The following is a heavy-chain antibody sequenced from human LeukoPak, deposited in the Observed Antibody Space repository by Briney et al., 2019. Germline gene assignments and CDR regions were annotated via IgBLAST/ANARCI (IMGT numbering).Heavy chain of an antibody. D-gene: IGHD2-2*01. CDR3: AREVVYCSSTSCSSHFDY. CDR2: IYYSGST. J-gene: IGHJ4*02. CDR1: GGSISRYY. V-gene: IGHV4-59*01. Sequence: SETLSLTCTVSGGSISRYYWSWIRQPPGKGLEWIGYIYYSGSTNYNPSLKSRVTISVDTSKNQFSLKLSSVTAADTAVYYCAREVVYCSSTSCSSHFDYWGQGTLVTVSS.